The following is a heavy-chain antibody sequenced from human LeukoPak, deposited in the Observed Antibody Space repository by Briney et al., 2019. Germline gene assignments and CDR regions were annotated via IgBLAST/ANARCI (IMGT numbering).Heavy chain of an antibody. D-gene: IGHD2-21*02. CDR2: ISRSGATI. V-gene: IGHV3-48*03. CDR1: GFTFSSYG. J-gene: IGHJ4*02. Sequence: PGGSLRLSCAASGFTFSSYGMNWVRQAPGKGPEWISYISRSGATIYYADSVKGRFTISRDSAKNSLYLQMSSLGAEDTAIYYCSRDRGGGDIYFDYWGQGTLVTVSS. CDR3: SRDRGGGDIYFDY.